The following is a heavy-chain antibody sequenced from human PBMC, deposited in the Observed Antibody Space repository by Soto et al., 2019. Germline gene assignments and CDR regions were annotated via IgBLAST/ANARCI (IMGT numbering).Heavy chain of an antibody. J-gene: IGHJ4*02. Sequence: ASETLSLTCGVSGYSISSDNYWGWIRQPPGKGLEWIGSIYHSGSTYYSPSLKSRVTISVDTSKNQFSLKVTSVTAADTAVYYCARLTPTRYFDYWGQGTLVTVSS. CDR2: IYHSGST. CDR3: ARLTPTRYFDY. D-gene: IGHD3-9*01. V-gene: IGHV4-38-2*01. CDR1: GYSISSDNY.